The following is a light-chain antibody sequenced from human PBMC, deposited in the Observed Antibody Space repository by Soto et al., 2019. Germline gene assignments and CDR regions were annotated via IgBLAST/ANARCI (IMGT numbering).Light chain of an antibody. CDR3: KQQHSTPLT. V-gene: IGKV3-20*01. J-gene: IGKJ5*01. Sequence: PGDRATLSCRASQSVSRSYLGWYQQKPGQAPRLLMYGASIRAAGVPDRFSGSGSGTEFTLTISSLEPEDVAVDYGKQQHSTPLTVGQGTRLEIK. CDR1: QSVSRSY. CDR2: GAS.